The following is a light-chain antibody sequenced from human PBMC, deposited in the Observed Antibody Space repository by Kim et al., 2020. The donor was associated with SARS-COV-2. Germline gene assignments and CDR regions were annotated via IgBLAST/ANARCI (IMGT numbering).Light chain of an antibody. V-gene: IGKV3-20*01. CDR1: QSVISNY. J-gene: IGKJ1*01. Sequence: SPGKRATLSCRASQSVISNYLAWYQQKPGQAPRLLMYHTSTRATGIPDRFSGSGSGTDFTLTISSLEPEDFAVYCCQQYGNSPPTFGQGTKVEIK. CDR2: HTS. CDR3: QQYGNSPPT.